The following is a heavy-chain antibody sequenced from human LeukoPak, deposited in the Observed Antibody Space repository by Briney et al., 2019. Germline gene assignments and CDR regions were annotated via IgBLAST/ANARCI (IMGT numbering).Heavy chain of an antibody. CDR1: GYSFSSYW. D-gene: IGHD5-24*01. Sequence: GESLKISCKGSGYSFSSYWIVWVRQMPGKGLEWMGIIYPGDSDTRYSPSFQGQVTISADKSISTAYLQWSSLKVSDTAMYYCARIGRIEMTTNAGFDYWGQGTLVTVSS. CDR3: ARIGRIEMTTNAGFDY. CDR2: IYPGDSDT. J-gene: IGHJ4*02. V-gene: IGHV5-51*01.